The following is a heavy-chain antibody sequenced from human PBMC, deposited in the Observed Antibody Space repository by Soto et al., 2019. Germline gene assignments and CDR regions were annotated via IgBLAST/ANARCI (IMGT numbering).Heavy chain of an antibody. V-gene: IGHV1-69*13. D-gene: IGHD6-13*01. Sequence: SVKVSCKASGGTFSSYAISWVRQAPGQGLEWMGGIIPIFGTANYAQKFQGRVTITADESTSTAYMELSSLRSEDTAVYYCARERPGIAAAGGYNWLDPWGQGTLVTVSS. CDR1: GGTFSSYA. J-gene: IGHJ5*02. CDR2: IIPIFGTA. CDR3: ARERPGIAAAGGYNWLDP.